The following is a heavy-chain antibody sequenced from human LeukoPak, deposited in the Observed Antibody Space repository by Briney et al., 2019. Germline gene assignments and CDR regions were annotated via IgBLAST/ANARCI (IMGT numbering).Heavy chain of an antibody. V-gene: IGHV3-23*01. Sequence: GGSLRLSCAASGFTFRSSAMSGVRQAPGKGLEWVSGISGTSGSTYYADSVKGRFTISRDNSKNTLYLQMNSLRAEDTAVYYCAKAPLLTPENWGQGTLVIVSS. J-gene: IGHJ4*02. CDR2: ISGTSGST. D-gene: IGHD2-8*02. CDR1: GFTFRSSA. CDR3: AKAPLLTPEN.